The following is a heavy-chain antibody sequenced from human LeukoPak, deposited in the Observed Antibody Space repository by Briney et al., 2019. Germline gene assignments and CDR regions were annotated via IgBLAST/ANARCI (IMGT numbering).Heavy chain of an antibody. CDR3: ARDRPHYYDSSGGAFDI. CDR1: GGSFSGYY. Sequence: SETLSLTCAVYGGSFSGYYWSWIRQPAGKGLEWIGRIYTSGSTNYNPSLKSRVTMSVDTSKNQFSLKLSSVTAADTAVYYCARDRPHYYDSSGGAFDIWGQGTMVTVSS. D-gene: IGHD3-22*01. J-gene: IGHJ3*02. CDR2: IYTSGST. V-gene: IGHV4-4*07.